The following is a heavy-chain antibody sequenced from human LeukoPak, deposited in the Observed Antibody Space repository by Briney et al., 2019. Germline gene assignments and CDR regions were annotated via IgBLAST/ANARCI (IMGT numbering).Heavy chain of an antibody. CDR2: INHIAST. CDR1: GGTFRGYF. V-gene: IGHV4-34*01. CDR3: ASLLDIVFDY. D-gene: IGHD2-15*01. J-gene: IGHJ4*02. Sequence: SEALSLTCAVYGGTFRGYFWRWIRPPPGKGLEWIEEINHIASTNYNPSRKSRVAISVDTAKNQFSLRLSSVTAADTALYYFASLLDIVFDYWGQGTRVTVSS.